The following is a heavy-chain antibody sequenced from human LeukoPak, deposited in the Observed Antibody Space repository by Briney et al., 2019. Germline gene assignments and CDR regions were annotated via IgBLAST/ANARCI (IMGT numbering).Heavy chain of an antibody. Sequence: GGSLRLSCAASGFTFSSYAMHWVRQAPGKGLEWVAVISYDGSNKYYADSVKGRFTISRDNSKNTLYLQMNSLRAEDTAVYYCARDPLDISRWANAFDIWGQGTTVIVSS. CDR3: ARDPLDISRWANAFDI. D-gene: IGHD5-12*01. V-gene: IGHV3-30*04. CDR1: GFTFSSYA. CDR2: ISYDGSNK. J-gene: IGHJ3*02.